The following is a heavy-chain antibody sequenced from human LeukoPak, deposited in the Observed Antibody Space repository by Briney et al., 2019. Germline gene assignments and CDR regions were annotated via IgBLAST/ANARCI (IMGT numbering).Heavy chain of an antibody. CDR2: ISPSGDIT. Sequence: PGGSLRLSCAASGFTFSKHGMNWVRQAPGKGLEWVSGISPSGDITYYADSVKGRFTISRDNSKNTLYLEVISLTAEDTAVYYCAKVNYYMDVWGKGTTVTISS. V-gene: IGHV3-23*01. J-gene: IGHJ6*03. CDR3: AKVNYYMDV. CDR1: GFTFSKHG.